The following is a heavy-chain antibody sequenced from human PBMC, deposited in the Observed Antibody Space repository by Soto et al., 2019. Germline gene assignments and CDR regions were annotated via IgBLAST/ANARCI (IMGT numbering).Heavy chain of an antibody. Sequence: QVQLVQSGAEVREPGASVKVSCKASGYTFTNYGVSWVRQAPGQGLEWMGWIGGYKGKTNYAQKLQGRVHLTTDTSTITAYMERRSLRSDDTAVYYCAPHTLDTGMPSGYWGQGTLVTVSS. D-gene: IGHD5-18*01. V-gene: IGHV1-18*01. CDR1: GYTFTNYG. CDR2: IGGYKGKT. J-gene: IGHJ4*02. CDR3: APHTLDTGMPSGY.